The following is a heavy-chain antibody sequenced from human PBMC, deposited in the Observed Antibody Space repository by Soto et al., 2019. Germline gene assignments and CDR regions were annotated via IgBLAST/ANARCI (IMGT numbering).Heavy chain of an antibody. CDR3: VIDSLMRTS. CDR2: ISSGSSYI. V-gene: IGHV3-21*01. Sequence: EVQLVESGGGLVKPGGSLRLSCAGSGFTFSSYMMNWVRQAPGKGLEWVASISSGSSYIYYADALKGRFTISRDDAKSSVYLQMNSLRDEDTAVYYCVIDSLMRTSWGHGARVTVSS. CDR1: GFTFSSYM. J-gene: IGHJ5*01.